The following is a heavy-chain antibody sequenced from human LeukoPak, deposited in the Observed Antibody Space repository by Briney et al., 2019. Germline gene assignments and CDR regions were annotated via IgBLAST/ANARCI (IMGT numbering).Heavy chain of an antibody. CDR3: ARQWLALDY. CDR2: ISGSGGST. CDR1: GFTFSSYV. V-gene: IGHV3-23*01. J-gene: IGHJ4*02. Sequence: GGSLRLSCAASGFTFSSYVLTWVRQAPGKGLEWVSVISGSGGSTYYADSVQGRFTISRDNSKNTLYLQMNSLRAEDTAVYYCARQWLALDYWGQGTLVTVSS. D-gene: IGHD6-19*01.